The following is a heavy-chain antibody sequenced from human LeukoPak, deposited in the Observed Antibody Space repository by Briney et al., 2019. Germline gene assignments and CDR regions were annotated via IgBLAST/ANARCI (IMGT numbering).Heavy chain of an antibody. CDR1: GYTFTSYY. D-gene: IGHD1-26*01. CDR2: INPSGGST. Sequence: ASVKVSCKASGYTFTSYYMHWVRQAPGQGLEWMGIINPSGGSTSYAQKFQGRVTMTRDTSTSTVYMELRSLRSDDTAVYYCARGSPALGAEVGAYYYYYYMDVWGKGTTVTVSS. J-gene: IGHJ6*03. V-gene: IGHV1-46*01. CDR3: ARGSPALGAEVGAYYYYYYMDV.